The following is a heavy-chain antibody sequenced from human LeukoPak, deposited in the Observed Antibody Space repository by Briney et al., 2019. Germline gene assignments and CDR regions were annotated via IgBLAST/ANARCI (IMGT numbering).Heavy chain of an antibody. J-gene: IGHJ3*02. Sequence: SETLSLTCTVSGGSISGTYYWRWIRQPPGKGLEWIGYIYYTGTTDSNPSLKSRVTISLDTSKNQFSLNLSSVTAADTAVYYCARGSHYYDSSGYAPSFAFDIWGQGTMVTVSS. D-gene: IGHD3-22*01. CDR1: GGSISGTYY. CDR2: IYYTGTT. V-gene: IGHV4-59*08. CDR3: ARGSHYYDSSGYAPSFAFDI.